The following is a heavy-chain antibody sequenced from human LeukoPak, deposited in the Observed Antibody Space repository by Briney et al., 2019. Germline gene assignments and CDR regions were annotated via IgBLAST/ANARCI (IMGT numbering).Heavy chain of an antibody. CDR3: TREGIYVPDGSGYHRDAFDI. V-gene: IGHV1-69*04. Sequence: GPSVKVACKASGDTFSNDVFTWVRLAPGQGLEWIGRIIPVLGFSNFAWKFQGRVAITADKSTNTAHMELSRLESGDTAVYYCTREGIYVPDGSGYHRDAFDIWGQGTVVIVSS. CDR2: IIPVLGFS. D-gene: IGHD3-22*01. J-gene: IGHJ3*02. CDR1: GDTFSNDV.